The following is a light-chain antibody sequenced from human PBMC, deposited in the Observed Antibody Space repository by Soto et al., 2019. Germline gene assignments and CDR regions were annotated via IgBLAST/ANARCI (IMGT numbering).Light chain of an antibody. CDR3: QQSYSTPKT. V-gene: IGKV1-39*01. Sequence: DIQMTKSPSSLSASVGDRVTITCRASQSISSYLNWYQQKPGKAPKLLLYAASSLQSGVPSRFSGIGSGTDFPLTISSLQPEDFATYYCQQSYSTPKTFGQGTKVEIK. CDR1: QSISSY. CDR2: AAS. J-gene: IGKJ1*01.